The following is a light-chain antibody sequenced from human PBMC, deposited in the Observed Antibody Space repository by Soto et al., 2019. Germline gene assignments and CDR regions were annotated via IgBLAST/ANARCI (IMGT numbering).Light chain of an antibody. CDR1: QSVSSY. V-gene: IGKV3-11*01. CDR2: DAS. J-gene: IGKJ3*01. CDR3: QQRSNWPLLFT. Sequence: EIVLTQSPATLSLSPGERATLSCRASQSVSSYLAWYQQKPGQAPRLLIYDASNRATGIPARFSGSGSGTDFTLTISSLEPEAFAVYYCQQRSNWPLLFTFGPGTKVDIK.